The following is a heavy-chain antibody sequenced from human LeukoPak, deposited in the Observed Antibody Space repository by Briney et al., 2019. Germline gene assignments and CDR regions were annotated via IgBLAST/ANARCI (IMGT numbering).Heavy chain of an antibody. CDR2: IYHSGST. V-gene: IGHV4-38-2*02. CDR3: ASYSGYGRRMYYYYMDV. Sequence: SETLSLTCTVSGYSISSGYYWGWIRQPPGKGLEWIGSIYHSGSTYYNLSLKSRVTISVDTSKNQFSLKLSSVTAADTAVYYCASYSGYGRRMYYYYMDVWGKGTTVTVSS. D-gene: IGHD5-12*01. J-gene: IGHJ6*03. CDR1: GYSISSGYY.